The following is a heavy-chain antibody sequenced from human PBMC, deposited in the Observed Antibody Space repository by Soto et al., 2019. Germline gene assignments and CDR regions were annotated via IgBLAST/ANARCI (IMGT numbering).Heavy chain of an antibody. CDR2: IGGSGRTT. D-gene: IGHD3-22*01. Sequence: GGSLRLSCAASGFTFSRYWMSWVRQAPGKGLEWVSGIGGSGRTTYYADSVKGRFTISRDNSNNTLFLQMNSLRAEDTAVYYCAKSRYSDSSGDFYDYWGQGTLVTVSS. V-gene: IGHV3-23*01. CDR3: AKSRYSDSSGDFYDY. CDR1: GFTFSRYW. J-gene: IGHJ4*02.